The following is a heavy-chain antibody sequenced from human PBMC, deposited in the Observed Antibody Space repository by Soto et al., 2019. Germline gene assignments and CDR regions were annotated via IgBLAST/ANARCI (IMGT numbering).Heavy chain of an antibody. V-gene: IGHV1-24*01. D-gene: IGHD3-22*01. CDR1: GYTLTELS. CDR3: ATDRLYYYDSSGYYGHVTRPLY. J-gene: IGHJ4*02. Sequence: GASVKVSCKVSGYTLTELSMHWVRQAPGKGLEWMGGFDPEDGETIYAQKFQGRVTMTEDTSTDTAYMELSSLRSEDTAVYYCATDRLYYYDSSGYYGHVTRPLYWGKGPLVTVSS. CDR2: FDPEDGET.